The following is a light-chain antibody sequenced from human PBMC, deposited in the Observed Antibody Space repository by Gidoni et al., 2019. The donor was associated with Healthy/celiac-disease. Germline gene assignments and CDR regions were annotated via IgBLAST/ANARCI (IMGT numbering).Light chain of an antibody. Sequence: DIQMTQSPSSLSASVGDRVTITCRASQSISSYLNWYQPKPGKAPKLLIYAASSLQSGVPSRFSGSGSGTDFTLTISSRQPEDFATYYCQQSYSTPLTFGGGTKVEIK. J-gene: IGKJ4*01. CDR1: QSISSY. V-gene: IGKV1-39*01. CDR3: QQSYSTPLT. CDR2: AAS.